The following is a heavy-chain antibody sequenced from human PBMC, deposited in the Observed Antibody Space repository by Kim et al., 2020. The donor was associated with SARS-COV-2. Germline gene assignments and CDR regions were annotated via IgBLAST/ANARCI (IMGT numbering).Heavy chain of an antibody. CDR1: GGSISSSSYY. CDR2: IYYSGST. V-gene: IGHV4-39*01. J-gene: IGHJ4*02. Sequence: SETLSLTCTVSGGSISSSSYYWGWIRQPPGKGLEWIGSIYYSGSTYYNPSLKSRVTISVDTSKNQFSLKLSSVTAADTAVYYCARITGNGIQPLLWFGELFVHFDYWGQGTLVTVSS. D-gene: IGHD3-10*01. CDR3: ARITGNGIQPLLWFGELFVHFDY.